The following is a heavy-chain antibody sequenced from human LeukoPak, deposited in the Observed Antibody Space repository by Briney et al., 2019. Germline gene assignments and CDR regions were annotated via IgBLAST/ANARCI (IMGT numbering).Heavy chain of an antibody. V-gene: IGHV1-69*13. CDR1: GGTFSSYA. J-gene: IGHJ6*03. Sequence: GASVKVSCKASGGTFSSYAISWVRQAPGQGLEWMGGIIPIFGTANYAQKFQGRVTITADESTSTAYMELSSLRSEDTAVYYCAIQLCSSTSCAETYYYYMDVWGKGTTATVSS. D-gene: IGHD2-2*01. CDR3: AIQLCSSTSCAETYYYYMDV. CDR2: IIPIFGTA.